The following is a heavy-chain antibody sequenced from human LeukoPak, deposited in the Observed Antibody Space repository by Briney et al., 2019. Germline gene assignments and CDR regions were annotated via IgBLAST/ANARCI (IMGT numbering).Heavy chain of an antibody. CDR1: GFSFSTYG. J-gene: IGHJ4*02. D-gene: IGHD1-26*01. CDR3: AKDFSPSSSGSQDY. V-gene: IGHV3-30*18. CDR2: ISNDGIKE. Sequence: GGSLRLSCVGSGFSFSTYGMHWVRRAPGKGLEWVAVISNDGIKEYYVDSVKGRFTISRDNSKHTLYLQMNSLRAEDTALYYCAKDFSPSSSGSQDYWGQGTLVTVSS.